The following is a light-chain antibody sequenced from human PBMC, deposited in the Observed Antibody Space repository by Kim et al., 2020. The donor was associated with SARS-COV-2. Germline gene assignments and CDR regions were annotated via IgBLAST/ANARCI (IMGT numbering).Light chain of an antibody. V-gene: IGKV4-1*01. J-gene: IGKJ2*01. CDR2: WAS. Sequence: DIVMTQSPDSLAVSLGERATINCKSSQSVLYSSNNKNYLAWYQQKPGQPPKLLIYWASTRESGVPDRFSGSGSGTDFTLTISSLQAEDEAVYYCQQYYSTPDTFGQGTKLEI. CDR3: QQYYSTPDT. CDR1: QSVLYSSNNKNY.